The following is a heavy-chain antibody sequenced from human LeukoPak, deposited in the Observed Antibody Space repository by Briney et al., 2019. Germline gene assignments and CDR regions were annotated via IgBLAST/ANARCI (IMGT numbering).Heavy chain of an antibody. CDR1: GFTFSSYS. D-gene: IGHD3-3*01. V-gene: IGHV3-48*01. Sequence: GGSLRLSCAASGFTFSSYSMNWVRQAPGKGLEWVSYISSSSSTIYYADSVKGRFTISRDNAKNSLYLQMNSLRAEDTAVYYCARGSLRFLEWLGGYFDYWGQGTLVTVSS. CDR3: ARGSLRFLEWLGGYFDY. J-gene: IGHJ4*02. CDR2: ISSSSSTI.